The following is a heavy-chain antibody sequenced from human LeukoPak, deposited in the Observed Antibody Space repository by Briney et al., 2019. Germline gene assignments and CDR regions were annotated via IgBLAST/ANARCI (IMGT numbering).Heavy chain of an antibody. CDR1: GFTFSDYW. CDR3: VRRGAGDTFDI. D-gene: IGHD6-13*01. Sequence: GGSLRLSCAASGFTFSDYWMHWVRQAPGKGLEWVAVIWYDGSNREYVDSVKGRFTISRDNSKNTLYLQLNRLRAEDTAVYYCVRRGAGDTFDIWGQGTMVTVSS. V-gene: IGHV3-33*08. J-gene: IGHJ3*02. CDR2: IWYDGSNR.